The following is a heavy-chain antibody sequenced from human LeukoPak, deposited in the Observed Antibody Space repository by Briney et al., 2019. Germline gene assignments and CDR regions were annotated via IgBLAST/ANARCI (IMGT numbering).Heavy chain of an antibody. Sequence: GGSLRLSCAASGFTFSSYSMNWVRQAPGKRLEWVSVIYSGGSTYYADSVKGRFTISRDNSKNTLYLQMNSLRAEDTAVYYCARLTSSSRTVYFDYWGQGTLVTVSS. D-gene: IGHD6-13*01. J-gene: IGHJ4*02. CDR2: IYSGGST. CDR1: GFTFSSYS. V-gene: IGHV3-53*01. CDR3: ARLTSSSRTVYFDY.